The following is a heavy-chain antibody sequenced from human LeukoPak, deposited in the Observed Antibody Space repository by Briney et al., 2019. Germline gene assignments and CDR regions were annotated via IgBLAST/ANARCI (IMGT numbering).Heavy chain of an antibody. CDR2: INSDGSST. Sequence: GGSLRLSCAASGFTFSSYWMHWVRQAPGKGLVWDSRINSDGSSTSYADSVKGRFTISRDNAKNTLYLQMNSLRAEDTAVYYCARVWDHCSSTSCYAGVDYWGQGTLVTVSS. D-gene: IGHD2-2*01. J-gene: IGHJ4*02. V-gene: IGHV3-74*01. CDR1: GFTFSSYW. CDR3: ARVWDHCSSTSCYAGVDY.